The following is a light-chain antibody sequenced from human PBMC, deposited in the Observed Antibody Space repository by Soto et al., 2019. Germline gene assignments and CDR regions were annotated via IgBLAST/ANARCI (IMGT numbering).Light chain of an antibody. CDR2: GAS. Sequence: EIMLTQAPATLSLSPGERATLSCGAIQSVSSSYLAWYQQKPGLAPRLLIYGASRRATGIPDRFSGSGSGTDFTLTISRLEPEDFAVYYCQHYAGSPPWTFGQGTKVDIK. CDR1: QSVSSSY. J-gene: IGKJ1*01. V-gene: IGKV3D-20*01. CDR3: QHYAGSPPWT.